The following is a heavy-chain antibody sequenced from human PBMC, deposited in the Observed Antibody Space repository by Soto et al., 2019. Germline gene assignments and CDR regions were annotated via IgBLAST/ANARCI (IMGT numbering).Heavy chain of an antibody. J-gene: IGHJ6*02. CDR2: IYYSGST. Sequence: QVQLQESGPGLVKPSQTLSLTCTVSGGSISSGDYYWSWIRQPPGKGLEWIGYIYYSGSTYYNPSLKSRVTIPVDTSKNQFSLKLSSVTAADTAVYYCARGADCSSTSCYYYYGMDVWGQGTTVTVSS. CDR3: ARGADCSSTSCYYYYGMDV. D-gene: IGHD2-2*01. V-gene: IGHV4-30-4*01. CDR1: GGSISSGDYY.